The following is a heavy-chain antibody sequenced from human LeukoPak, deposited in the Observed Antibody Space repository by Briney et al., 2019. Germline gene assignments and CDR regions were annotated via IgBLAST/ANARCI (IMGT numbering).Heavy chain of an antibody. D-gene: IGHD6-19*01. V-gene: IGHV3-30-3*01. CDR3: ARDPGLGYRSGWHQDYFDY. Sequence: PGGSLRLSCAASGFIFSSYALHWVRQVPGVGLEWVAVISYDGTNKYYADSVKGRFTISRDNSKNTLYLQMNGLRGDDTAVFYCARDPGLGYRSGWHQDYFDYWGQGTLVTVSS. J-gene: IGHJ4*02. CDR1: GFIFSSYA. CDR2: ISYDGTNK.